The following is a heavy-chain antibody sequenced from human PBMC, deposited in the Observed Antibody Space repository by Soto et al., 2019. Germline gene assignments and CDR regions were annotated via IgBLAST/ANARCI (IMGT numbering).Heavy chain of an antibody. CDR1: GFSLTTSGVG. CDR2: IYWDDDK. CDR3: AHRVLRTVFGLVTTTAIYFDF. J-gene: IGHJ4*02. V-gene: IGHV2-5*02. Sequence: QITLNESGPTVVRPTETLTLTCRFSGFSLTTSGVGVGWIRQSPGKAPEWLALIYWDDDKRYSASLKSRLTIPKDNSNNQVVLTVSDLDPTDTATYYCAHRVLRTVFGLVTTTAIYFDFWGQGTPVAVSS. D-gene: IGHD3-3*01.